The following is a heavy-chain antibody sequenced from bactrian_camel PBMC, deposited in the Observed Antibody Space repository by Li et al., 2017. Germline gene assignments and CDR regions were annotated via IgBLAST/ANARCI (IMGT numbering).Heavy chain of an antibody. CDR2: LYANGGT. V-gene: IGHV3S9*01. CDR1: GYTAKTCS. Sequence: QVQLVESGGGLVQPGGSLGLSCAASGYTAKTCSWNWYRQFQGKGRELVSSLYANGGTYYHDSVKGRFTFAQANVENTNAVTLEMNSLKPEDTAMYFCAQTYRFIDYSSRAVYYGYTLWGQGTQVTV. D-gene: IGHD5*01. CDR3: AQTYRFIDYSSRAVYYGYTL. J-gene: IGHJ4*01.